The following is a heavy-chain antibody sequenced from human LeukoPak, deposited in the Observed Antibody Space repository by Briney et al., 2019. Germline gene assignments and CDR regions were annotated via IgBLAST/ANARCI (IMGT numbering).Heavy chain of an antibody. V-gene: IGHV4-59*01. CDR3: ARSPYGRTFDY. Sequence: PSETLSLTCTVSGGSISSYYWSWIRQPPGKGLEWIGYIYYSGSTNYNPPLKSRVTISVDTSKNQLSLKLSSVTAADTAVYYCARSPYGRTFDYWGQGTLVTVSS. CDR2: IYYSGST. D-gene: IGHD4-17*01. CDR1: GGSISSYY. J-gene: IGHJ4*02.